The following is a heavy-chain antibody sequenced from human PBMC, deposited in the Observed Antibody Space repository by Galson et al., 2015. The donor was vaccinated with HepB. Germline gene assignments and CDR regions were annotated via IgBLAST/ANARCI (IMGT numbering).Heavy chain of an antibody. Sequence: SLRLSCAASGFIVSSDYMSWVRQAPGKGLEWVSVLYSGGSTFYADSVKGRFTISRDNSKNTLYLQMSSLRVEGTAVYYCARDNWNYRHGMDVWGQGATVTVSS. J-gene: IGHJ6*02. V-gene: IGHV3-53*01. CDR1: GFIVSSDY. CDR3: ARDNWNYRHGMDV. D-gene: IGHD1-7*01. CDR2: LYSGGST.